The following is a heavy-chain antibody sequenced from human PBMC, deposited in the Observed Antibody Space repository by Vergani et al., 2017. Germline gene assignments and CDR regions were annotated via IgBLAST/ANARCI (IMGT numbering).Heavy chain of an antibody. CDR2: IKQDGSEK. CDR3: ARDPTQDIVLMVYAIDHYFDY. J-gene: IGHJ4*02. V-gene: IGHV3-7*01. Sequence: EVQLLESGGGLVQPGGSLRLSCAASGFTFSSYAMSWVRQAPGKGLEWVANIKQDGSEKYYVDSVKGRFTISRDNAKNSLYLQMNSLRAEDTAVYYCARDPTQDIVLMVYAIDHYFDYWGQGTLVTVSS. CDR1: GFTFSSYA. D-gene: IGHD2-8*01.